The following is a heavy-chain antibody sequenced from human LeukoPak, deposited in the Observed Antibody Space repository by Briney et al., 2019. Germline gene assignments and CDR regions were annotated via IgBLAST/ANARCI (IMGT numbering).Heavy chain of an antibody. J-gene: IGHJ4*02. CDR2: ISDSGDST. Sequence: GGSLRLSCAASGFTFSSYAMNWVRQAPGKGLQWVSSISDSGDSTYYADSVKGRFTISRDTSKNTLFLQMNSLRAEDTAVYYCAAVGAISESFDYWGQGTLVTVSS. CDR1: GFTFSSYA. D-gene: IGHD1-26*01. CDR3: AAVGAISESFDY. V-gene: IGHV3-23*01.